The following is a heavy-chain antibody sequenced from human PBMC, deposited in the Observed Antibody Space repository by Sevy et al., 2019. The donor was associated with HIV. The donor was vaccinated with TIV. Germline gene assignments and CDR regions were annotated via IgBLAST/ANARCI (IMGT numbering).Heavy chain of an antibody. CDR1: GYTFTGYY. D-gene: IGHD6-6*01. Sequence: ASVKVSCKASGYTFTGYYMHWVRQAPGQGLEWMGRINPNSGGTNYAQKFQGRVTMTRDTSISTAYMELSRLRSDDTAVYYCARDIAVSCSSSVAWVLFDYWGQGTLVTVSS. CDR2: INPNSGGT. J-gene: IGHJ4*02. CDR3: ARDIAVSCSSSVAWVLFDY. V-gene: IGHV1-2*06.